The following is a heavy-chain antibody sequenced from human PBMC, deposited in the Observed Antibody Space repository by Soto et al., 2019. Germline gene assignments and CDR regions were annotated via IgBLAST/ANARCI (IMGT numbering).Heavy chain of an antibody. Sequence: GGSLRLSCAASGFTFSSYAMSWVRQAPGKGLEWVSAISGSGGSTYYADSVKGRFTISRDNSKSTLYLQMNSLRAEDTAVYYCAKGNSNAYDGYFDYWGQGTLVTVSS. CDR1: GFTFSSYA. CDR3: AKGNSNAYDGYFDY. D-gene: IGHD4-4*01. J-gene: IGHJ4*02. CDR2: ISGSGGST. V-gene: IGHV3-23*01.